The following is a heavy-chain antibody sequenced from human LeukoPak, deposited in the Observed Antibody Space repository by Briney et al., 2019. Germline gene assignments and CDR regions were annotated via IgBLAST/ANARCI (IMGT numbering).Heavy chain of an antibody. Sequence: SLXXXCAASGFTFSSYTMHWVRQAPGKGLEWVAVISFDGNTKYYADSVRGRVPISRDNSRNTLFLEINSLRPEDTAVYFCARAAVVTGGLDLWGRGTLVTVSS. CDR1: GFTFSSYT. CDR3: ARAAVVTGGLDL. V-gene: IGHV3-30*03. D-gene: IGHD2-21*02. CDR2: ISFDGNTK. J-gene: IGHJ2*01.